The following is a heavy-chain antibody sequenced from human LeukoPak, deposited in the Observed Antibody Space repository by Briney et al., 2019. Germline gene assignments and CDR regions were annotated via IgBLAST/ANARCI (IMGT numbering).Heavy chain of an antibody. D-gene: IGHD3-22*01. J-gene: IGHJ6*03. CDR1: GFTFRSYG. CDR2: IRYDGSNK. V-gene: IGHV3-30*02. Sequence: PGGSLRLSCAASGFTFRSYGMHWVRQAPAKGLEWVAFIRYDGSNKYYADSVKGRFTISRDNSKNTLYLQMNSLRAEDTAVYYCAKDGGGYYPSYYYYMDVWGKGTTVTISS. CDR3: AKDGGGYYPSYYYYMDV.